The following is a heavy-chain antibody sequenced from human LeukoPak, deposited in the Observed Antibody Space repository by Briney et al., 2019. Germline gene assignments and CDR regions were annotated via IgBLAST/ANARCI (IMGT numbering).Heavy chain of an antibody. CDR1: GYSFTSYW. D-gene: IGHD6-13*01. Sequence: GESLKISCKGSGYSFTSYWIGWVRQMPGKGLEWMGIIYPGDSDTRYSPSFQGQVTISADKSISTAYLQWSSLKTSDSATYYCARLVAAAGYNWFDPWGQGTLVTVSS. CDR2: IYPGDSDT. CDR3: ARLVAAAGYNWFDP. J-gene: IGHJ5*02. V-gene: IGHV5-51*01.